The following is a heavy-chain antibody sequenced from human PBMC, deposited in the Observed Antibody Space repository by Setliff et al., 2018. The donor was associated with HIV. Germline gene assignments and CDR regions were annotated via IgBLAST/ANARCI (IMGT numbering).Heavy chain of an antibody. CDR1: GYTFTSDY. J-gene: IGHJ3*02. V-gene: IGHV1-8*01. CDR3: ARGGGGYYYVGAVDI. CDR2: INPNSGNT. D-gene: IGHD3-22*01. Sequence: ASVKVSCKASGYTFTSDYMHWVRQAPGQGLEWMGRINPNSGNTGYAQKFQGRVTMTGNTSISTAYMELSSLRSEDTAVYYCARGGGGYYYVGAVDIWGQGTVVT.